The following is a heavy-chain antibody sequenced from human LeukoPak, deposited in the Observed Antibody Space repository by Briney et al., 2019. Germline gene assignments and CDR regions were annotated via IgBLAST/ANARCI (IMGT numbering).Heavy chain of an antibody. CDR2: ISAYNGNT. Sequence: ASVKVSCKASGYTFTSYGISWVRQAPGQGLEWMGWISAYNGNTNYAQRLQGRVTMTTDTSTSTAYMELRSLRSDDTAVYYCARGGHYYYDSSGYYYWGQGTLVTVSS. CDR3: ARGGHYYYDSSGYYY. J-gene: IGHJ4*02. D-gene: IGHD3-22*01. CDR1: GYTFTSYG. V-gene: IGHV1-18*01.